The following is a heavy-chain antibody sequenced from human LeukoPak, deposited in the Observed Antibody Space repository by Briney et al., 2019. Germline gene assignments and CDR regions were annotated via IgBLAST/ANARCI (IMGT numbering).Heavy chain of an antibody. CDR3: ARNYDILTGYYPFDH. Sequence: GESLKISCKGSGYSFTNYWIGWVRQMPGKGLEWMGSIYPADSDTRYSPSFQGQVTISADKSISTAYLQWSSLKASDTAIYYCARNYDILTGYYPFDHWGQGTLATVSS. CDR1: GYSFTNYW. D-gene: IGHD3-9*01. J-gene: IGHJ5*02. CDR2: IYPADSDT. V-gene: IGHV5-51*01.